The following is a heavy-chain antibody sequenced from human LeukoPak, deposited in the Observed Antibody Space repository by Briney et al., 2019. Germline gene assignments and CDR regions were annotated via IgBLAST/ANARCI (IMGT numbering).Heavy chain of an antibody. CDR1: GFRFSTYW. J-gene: IGHJ4*02. CDR2: IRYDGSNK. CDR3: RGGGSSSIQPFYFDY. V-gene: IGHV3-30*02. D-gene: IGHD1-26*01. Sequence: PGGSLRLSCAASGFRFSTYWMNWVRQAPGKGLEWVAFIRYDGSNKYYADSVKGRFTISRDNSKNTLYLQMNSLRAEDTAVYYCRGGGSSSIQPFYFDYWGQGTLVTVSS.